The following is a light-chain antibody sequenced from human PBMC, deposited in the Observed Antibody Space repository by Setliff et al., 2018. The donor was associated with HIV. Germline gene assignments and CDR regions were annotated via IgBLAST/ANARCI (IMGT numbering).Light chain of an antibody. CDR3: SSYTSSSTPYV. V-gene: IGLV2-14*02. CDR1: SSGVGSYNL. J-gene: IGLJ1*01. CDR2: EVS. Sequence: QSVLTQPASVSESPGQSITISCTGTSSGVGSYNLVSWYRQYPGKAPKLMIYEVSNRPSGVSNRFSGSKSGNTASLTISGLQAEDEADYYCSSYTSSSTPYVFGTGTKVTVL.